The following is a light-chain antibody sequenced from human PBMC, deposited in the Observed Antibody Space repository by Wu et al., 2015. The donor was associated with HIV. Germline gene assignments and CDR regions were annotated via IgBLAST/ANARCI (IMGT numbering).Light chain of an antibody. Sequence: EIVMTQSPVTLSVSLGERVTLSCRASQSISTRLAWYQQRPGQAPRLLIYGASSRATAIPARFSGSGSGTEFTLTISSLQSEDFAVYYCQQCYDWPITFGQGTRLDI. CDR1: QSISTR. CDR3: QQCYDWPIT. J-gene: IGKJ5*01. CDR2: GAS. V-gene: IGKV3-15*01.